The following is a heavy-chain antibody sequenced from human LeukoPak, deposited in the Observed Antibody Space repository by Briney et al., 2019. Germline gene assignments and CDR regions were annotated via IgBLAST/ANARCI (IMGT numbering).Heavy chain of an antibody. V-gene: IGHV3-30-3*01. CDR1: GFTFSTYA. J-gene: IGHJ4*02. D-gene: IGHD2-21*02. CDR3: ARIRVTYFDY. CDR2: ISSDGNNK. Sequence: GGSLRLSCAASGFTFSTYAIHWVRQAPGKGLEWVAVISSDGNNKYYADSVKGRFTISRDNSKITLYLQMNSLRAEDTAVYYCARIRVTYFDYWGQGTLVTVSS.